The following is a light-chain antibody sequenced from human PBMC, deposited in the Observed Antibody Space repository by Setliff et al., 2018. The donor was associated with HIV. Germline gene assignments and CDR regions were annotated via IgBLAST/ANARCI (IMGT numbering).Light chain of an antibody. CDR2: DVS. CDR3: CSYVVSNTLV. J-gene: IGLJ1*01. CDR1: SSDVGVYNY. Sequence: QSVLTQPPSASGSPGQSVTISCTGTSSDVGVYNYVSWYQQHPGKAPKLMIFDVSERPSGVSDRFSGSKSGNTASLTISGLQAEDEADYYCCSYVVSNTLVFGTGTKVTVL. V-gene: IGLV2-11*01.